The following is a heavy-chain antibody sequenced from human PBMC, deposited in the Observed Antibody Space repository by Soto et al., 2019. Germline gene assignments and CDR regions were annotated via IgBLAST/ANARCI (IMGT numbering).Heavy chain of an antibody. V-gene: IGHV3-30-3*01. D-gene: IGHD6-19*01. CDR1: GFTFSSYA. CDR2: ISYDGSNK. J-gene: IGHJ3*02. Sequence: QVQLVESGGGVVQPGRSLRLSCAASGFTFSSYAMHWVRQAPGKGLEWVAVISYDGSNKYYADSVKGRFTISRDNSKNKLYLQMNSLRAEETAVYYCARDDGTYSSGWYDAFDIWGQGTMVTVSS. CDR3: ARDDGTYSSGWYDAFDI.